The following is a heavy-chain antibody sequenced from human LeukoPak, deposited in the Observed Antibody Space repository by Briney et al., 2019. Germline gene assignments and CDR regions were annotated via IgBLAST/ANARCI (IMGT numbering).Heavy chain of an antibody. D-gene: IGHD3-10*01. CDR2: INSDGSST. CDR3: ARENRGFITRPIDY. Sequence: GGSLRLSCAASGFTFSSYWMHWVRQAPGKGLVWVSRINSDGSSTSYADSVKGRFTISRDNAKNSLYLQMSSLRADDTAVYYCARENRGFITRPIDYWGQGTLVTVSS. V-gene: IGHV3-74*01. J-gene: IGHJ4*02. CDR1: GFTFSSYW.